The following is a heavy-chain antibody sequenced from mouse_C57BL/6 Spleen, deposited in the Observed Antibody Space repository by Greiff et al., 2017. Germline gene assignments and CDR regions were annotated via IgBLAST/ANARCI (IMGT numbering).Heavy chain of an antibody. J-gene: IGHJ4*01. V-gene: IGHV1-39*01. CDR2: INPNYGTT. Sequence: VQLKESGPELVKPGASVKISCKASGYSFTDYNMNWVKQSNGKSLEWIGVINPNYGTTSYNQKFKGKATLTVDQSSSTAYMQLNSLTSEDSAVYYCARDYYGSSYGAMDYWGQGTSVTVSS. CDR1: GYSFTDYN. CDR3: ARDYYGSSYGAMDY. D-gene: IGHD1-1*01.